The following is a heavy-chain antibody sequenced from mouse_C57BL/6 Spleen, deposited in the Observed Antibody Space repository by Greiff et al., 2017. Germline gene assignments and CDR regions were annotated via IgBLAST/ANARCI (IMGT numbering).Heavy chain of an antibody. Sequence: VQLQQSGPELVKPGASVKISCKASGYTFTDYYMNWVKQSHGKSLEWIGDINPNNGGTSYNQKFKGKATLTVDKSSSTAYMELRSLTSEDSAVYYCARYDYTYYFDDWGQGTTLTVSS. CDR1: GYTFTDYY. CDR2: INPNNGGT. CDR3: ARYDYTYYFDD. J-gene: IGHJ2*01. V-gene: IGHV1-26*01. D-gene: IGHD1-1*02.